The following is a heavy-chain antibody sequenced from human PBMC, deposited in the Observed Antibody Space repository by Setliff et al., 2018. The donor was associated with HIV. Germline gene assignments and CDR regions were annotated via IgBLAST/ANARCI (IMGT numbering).Heavy chain of an antibody. D-gene: IGHD3-22*01. CDR3: ARDRAHYYDSSGQMPFDI. J-gene: IGHJ3*02. V-gene: IGHV1-69*05. Sequence: GASVKVSCKASGGTFSSYATSWVRQAPGQGLEWMGGIIPIFGTANYAQKFQGRVTITTDESTSTAYMELSSLRSEDTAVYYCARDRAHYYDSSGQMPFDIWGQGTMVTVSS. CDR2: IIPIFGTA. CDR1: GGTFSSYA.